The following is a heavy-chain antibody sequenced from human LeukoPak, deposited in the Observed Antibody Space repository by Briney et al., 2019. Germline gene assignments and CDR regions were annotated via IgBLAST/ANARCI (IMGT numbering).Heavy chain of an antibody. CDR1: GYTFTDYA. D-gene: IGHD3-9*01. CDR2: IGPRSGGT. J-gene: IGHJ4*02. CDR3: TRDLTISGPIGY. V-gene: IGHV1-2*06. Sequence: ASVKVSCKASGYTFTDYAIHWVRQAPGQGLEWVGRIGPRSGGTNYAQKFQGRVTLTRDASIGTAYMELRRLRSDDTAFYYCTRDLTISGPIGYWGQETLVTVSS.